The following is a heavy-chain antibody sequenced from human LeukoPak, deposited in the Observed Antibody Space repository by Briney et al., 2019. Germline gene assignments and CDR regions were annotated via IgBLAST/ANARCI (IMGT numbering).Heavy chain of an antibody. CDR3: ARGFHGIDV. J-gene: IGHJ6*04. CDR2: INHSGST. Sequence: PSETLSFTCAVYGGSFSGYYWSWIRQPPGKGLEWIGEINHSGSTNYNPSLKSRVTISVDTSKNQFSLKLSSVTAADTAMYYCARGFHGIDVWGKGTTVTVSS. V-gene: IGHV4-34*01. CDR1: GGSFSGYY.